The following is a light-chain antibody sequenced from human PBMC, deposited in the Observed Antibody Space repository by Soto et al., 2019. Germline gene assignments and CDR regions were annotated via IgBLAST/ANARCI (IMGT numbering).Light chain of an antibody. CDR3: QQYYSTLSWT. CDR1: QSGLYSSNNKNY. Sequence: DIVMTQSPDSLAVSLGERATINCKSSQSGLYSSNNKNYLDWYQQKQGQPPKLLIYWASTRESGVPDRFSGSGSGTDFTLTISSLQAEDVAVYYCQQYYSTLSWTFGQGTKVEIK. J-gene: IGKJ1*01. V-gene: IGKV4-1*01. CDR2: WAS.